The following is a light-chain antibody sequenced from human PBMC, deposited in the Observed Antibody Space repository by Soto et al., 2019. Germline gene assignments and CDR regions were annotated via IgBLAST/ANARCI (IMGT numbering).Light chain of an antibody. CDR2: GAS. V-gene: IGKV3-20*01. CDR1: QSLNASY. CDR3: QQYDNSPLT. J-gene: IGKJ4*01. Sequence: EIVLTQSPGTLSLSPGERATLSCRASQSLNASYLAWYQQKPGQAPRLLIYGASNRATGIPDRFGGSGSGTDFTLTISRLEPEDFAVYYCQQYDNSPLTFGGGTKVDIK.